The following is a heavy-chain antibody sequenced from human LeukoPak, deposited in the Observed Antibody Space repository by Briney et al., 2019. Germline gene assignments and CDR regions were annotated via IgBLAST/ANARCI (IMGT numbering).Heavy chain of an antibody. CDR2: INHSGST. Sequence: PSETLPLTCAVYGGSFSGYYWSWIRQPPGKGLEWIGEINHSGSTNYNPSLKSRVTISVDTSKNQFSLKLSSVTAADTAVYYCARVRRRYYFDYWGQGTLVTVSS. CDR3: ARVRRRYYFDY. V-gene: IGHV4-34*01. J-gene: IGHJ4*02. CDR1: GGSFSGYY. D-gene: IGHD6-25*01.